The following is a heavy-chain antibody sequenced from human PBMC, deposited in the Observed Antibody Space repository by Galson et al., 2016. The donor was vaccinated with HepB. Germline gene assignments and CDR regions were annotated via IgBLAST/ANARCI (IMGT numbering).Heavy chain of an antibody. CDR3: ARDGQWLVRRSFDY. Sequence: SLRLSCAASGFTFSDYGMHWVRQAAGKGLEWVAIISYDGNKQYYGDSMRGRITISRDNSNNTLFLEMNSLRRDDTAIYFCARDGQWLVRRSFDYWGQGALVTVAS. CDR2: ISYDGNKQ. V-gene: IGHV3-30*03. CDR1: GFTFSDYG. D-gene: IGHD6-19*01. J-gene: IGHJ4*02.